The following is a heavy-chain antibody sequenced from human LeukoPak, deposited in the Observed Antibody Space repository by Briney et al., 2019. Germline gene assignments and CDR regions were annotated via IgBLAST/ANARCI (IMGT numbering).Heavy chain of an antibody. V-gene: IGHV3-7*01. CDR2: IKQDGSEK. Sequence: GGSLRLSCAASGFTFSSYWMSWVRQAPGKGLEWVANIKQDGSEKYYVDSVKGRFTISRDNAKNSLYLQMNSLRAEDTAVYYCARDGADTAMVPSDYWGQGTLVTVSS. J-gene: IGHJ4*02. CDR3: ARDGADTAMVPSDY. D-gene: IGHD5-18*01. CDR1: GFTFSSYW.